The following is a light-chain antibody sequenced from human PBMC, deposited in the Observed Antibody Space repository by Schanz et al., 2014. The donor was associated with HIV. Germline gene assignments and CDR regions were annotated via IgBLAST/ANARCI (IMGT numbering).Light chain of an antibody. Sequence: IQMTQSPSSLSAFVGDSVTITCRSSQTINTYLSWYQQKPGKAPRLLIYDGATLQSGVPSRFSGRGSGTEFTLTISSLQLEDFATYYCHQAYDSPLTFGGGTKVEVK. V-gene: IGKV1-39*01. J-gene: IGKJ4*01. CDR3: HQAYDSPLT. CDR1: QTINTY. CDR2: DGA.